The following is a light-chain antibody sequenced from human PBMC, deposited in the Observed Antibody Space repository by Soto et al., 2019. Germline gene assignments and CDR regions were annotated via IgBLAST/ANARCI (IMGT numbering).Light chain of an antibody. CDR1: QSIGGW. V-gene: IGKV1-5*01. Sequence: DIQMTQSPSTLSASVGDRVTITCRASQSIGGWLAWYQQRPGKAPRLLIYDASSVESGVPSRFSGSRSGTKFTLAISSLQPDDFATYYCQHYNSYSEAFGQGTKVDI. J-gene: IGKJ1*01. CDR3: QHYNSYSEA. CDR2: DAS.